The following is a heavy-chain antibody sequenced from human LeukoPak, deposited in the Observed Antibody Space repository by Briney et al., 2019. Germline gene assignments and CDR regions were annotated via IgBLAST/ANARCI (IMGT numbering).Heavy chain of an antibody. Sequence: GGSLRLSCAASGFTVSSNYMSWVRQAPGKGLEWVPVIYSGGSTYYADSVKGRFTISRDNSKNTLYLQMNSLRAEDTAVYYCARGLVITMVRGVISYFDYWGQGTLVTVSS. CDR3: ARGLVITMVRGVISYFDY. J-gene: IGHJ4*02. CDR1: GFTVSSNY. D-gene: IGHD3-10*01. CDR2: IYSGGST. V-gene: IGHV3-66*01.